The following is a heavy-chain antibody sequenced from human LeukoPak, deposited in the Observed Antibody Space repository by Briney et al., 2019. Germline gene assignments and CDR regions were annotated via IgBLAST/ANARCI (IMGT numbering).Heavy chain of an antibody. V-gene: IGHV4-34*01. CDR2: INHSGST. Sequence: SETLSLTCTVSGGSISGYYWSWIRQPPGKGLEWIGEINHSGSTNYNPSLKSRVTISVDTSKNQFSLKLSSVTAADTAVYYCASSRWYPGLDYWGQGTLVTVSS. CDR1: GGSISGYY. CDR3: ASSRWYPGLDY. D-gene: IGHD6-13*01. J-gene: IGHJ4*02.